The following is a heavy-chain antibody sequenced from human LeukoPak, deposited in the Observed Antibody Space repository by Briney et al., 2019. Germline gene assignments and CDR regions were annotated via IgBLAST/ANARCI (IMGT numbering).Heavy chain of an antibody. Sequence: GGSLRLSCAASGFSFSNFGMHRFRQAPGKGLEWVTFIRYDGSNKFYVDSVKGRFTISRDNSKNTVYLQMNSLKIEDTAVYYCAARRRDGYNHDAFDIWGQGTMVTVSS. CDR1: GFSFSNFG. CDR2: IRYDGSNK. J-gene: IGHJ3*02. D-gene: IGHD5-24*01. V-gene: IGHV3-30*02. CDR3: AARRRDGYNHDAFDI.